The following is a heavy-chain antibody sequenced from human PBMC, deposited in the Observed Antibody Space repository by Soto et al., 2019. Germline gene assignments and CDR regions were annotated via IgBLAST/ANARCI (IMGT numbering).Heavy chain of an antibody. J-gene: IGHJ6*03. CDR3: ARFIAAAGSYSIYYYYMDV. Sequence: PSETLSLTCTVSGGSISSYYWSWIRRPPGKGLEWIGYIYYSGSTNYNPSLKSRVTISVDTSKNQFSLKLSSVTAADTAVYYCARFIAAAGSYSIYYYYMDVWGKGTMVTVSS. V-gene: IGHV4-59*01. D-gene: IGHD6-13*01. CDR2: IYYSGST. CDR1: GGSISSYY.